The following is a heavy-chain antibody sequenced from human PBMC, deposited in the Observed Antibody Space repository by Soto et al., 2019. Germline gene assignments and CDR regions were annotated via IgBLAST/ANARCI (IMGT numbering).Heavy chain of an antibody. CDR2: ISGSGGST. J-gene: IGHJ6*02. D-gene: IGHD2-2*03. CDR1: GFTFSSYA. Sequence: GGSLRLSCAASGFTFSSYAMSWVRQAPGKGLEWVSAISGSGGSTYYADSVKGRFTISRDNSKNTLYLQMNSLRAEDTAVYYCAKMPLDIFYYYGMDVWGQGTTVTVSS. CDR3: AKMPLDIFYYYGMDV. V-gene: IGHV3-23*01.